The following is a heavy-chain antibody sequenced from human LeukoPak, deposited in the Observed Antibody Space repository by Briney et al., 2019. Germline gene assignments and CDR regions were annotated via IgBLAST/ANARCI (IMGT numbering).Heavy chain of an antibody. D-gene: IGHD6-6*01. J-gene: IGHJ4*02. CDR3: ARRLYSSSSFDY. CDR2: ISSGGSTI. Sequence: PGGSLRLSCAASGFTFSSYEMNWVRQAPGKGLEWVSYISSGGSTIYYADSVRGRFTISRDNAKNSLYLQMNSLRAEDTAAYYCARRLYSSSSFDYWGQGTLVTVSS. V-gene: IGHV3-48*03. CDR1: GFTFSSYE.